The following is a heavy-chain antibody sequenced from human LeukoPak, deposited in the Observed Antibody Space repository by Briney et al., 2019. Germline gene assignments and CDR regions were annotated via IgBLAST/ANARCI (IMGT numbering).Heavy chain of an antibody. J-gene: IGHJ5*02. CDR1: GGTFSSFA. V-gene: IGHV1-69*13. CDR2: IIPIFGTP. CDR3: TREGGIVGATETYNWFDP. D-gene: IGHD1-26*01. Sequence: SVKVSCKASGGTFSSFAISWVRQAPGQGLEWMGGIIPIFGTPNYAQKFQGRVTITADESTSTAYMELSSLRSEDTAVYYCTREGGIVGATETYNWFDPWGQGTLVTVSS.